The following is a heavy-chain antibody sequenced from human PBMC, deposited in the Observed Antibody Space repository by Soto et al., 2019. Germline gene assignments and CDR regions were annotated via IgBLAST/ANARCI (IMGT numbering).Heavy chain of an antibody. CDR2: IYWDDDK. D-gene: IGHD5-18*01. Sequence: QITLKESGPTLVKPTQTLTLTCSFSGFSLSTNGVGVGWIRQPPGKALEWLALIYWDDDKRYSPSLKTRLTITKATSKHQVVLTMTNMAPVDTATYYCAHKPYSFRWAVDYWGPGALVTVSS. J-gene: IGHJ4*02. V-gene: IGHV2-5*02. CDR1: GFSLSTNGVG. CDR3: AHKPYSFRWAVDY.